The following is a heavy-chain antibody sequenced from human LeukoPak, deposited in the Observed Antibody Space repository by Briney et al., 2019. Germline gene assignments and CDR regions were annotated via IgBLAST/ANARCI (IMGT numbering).Heavy chain of an antibody. Sequence: PSETLSLTCTVSGGSISSYYWSWIRQPPGKGLEWIGYIYYSGSTNYNPSLKSRVTISVDTSKNQFSLKLSSVTAADTAVYYCARVRSSSWYEADYWGQGTLVTVSS. CDR3: ARVRSSSWYEADY. CDR1: GGSISSYY. CDR2: IYYSGST. D-gene: IGHD6-13*01. V-gene: IGHV4-59*01. J-gene: IGHJ4*02.